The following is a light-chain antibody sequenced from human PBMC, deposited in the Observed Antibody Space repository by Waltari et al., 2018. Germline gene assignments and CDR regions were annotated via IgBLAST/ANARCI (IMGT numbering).Light chain of an antibody. Sequence: QSVLTQPPSVSGAPGQRVTISCTATSSDIGAAYDLHWYHQLPGTAPKLIIFANNKRPSGVPDRFSGSKSGTSASLAITGLQAEDEADYYCQSYDDSLSNFHVIFGGGTKLTVL. CDR1: SSDIGAAYD. CDR3: QSYDDSLSNFHVI. V-gene: IGLV1-40*01. CDR2: ANN. J-gene: IGLJ2*01.